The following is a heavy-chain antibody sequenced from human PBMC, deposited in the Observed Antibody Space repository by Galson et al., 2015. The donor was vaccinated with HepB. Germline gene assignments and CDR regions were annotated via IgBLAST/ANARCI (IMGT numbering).Heavy chain of an antibody. V-gene: IGHV3-23*01. Sequence: SLRLSCAASGFTFSSYAMSWVRQAPGKGLEWVSAISGSGGSTYYADSVKGRFTISRDNSKNTLYLQMNSLRAEDTAVYYCAKASSGWYEGPDAFDIWGQGTMVTVSS. D-gene: IGHD6-19*01. J-gene: IGHJ3*02. CDR1: GFTFSSYA. CDR2: ISGSGGST. CDR3: AKASSGWYEGPDAFDI.